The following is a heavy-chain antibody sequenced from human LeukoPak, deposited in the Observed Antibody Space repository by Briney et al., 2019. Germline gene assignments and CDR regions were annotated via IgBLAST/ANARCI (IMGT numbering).Heavy chain of an antibody. CDR2: IIPIFGTA. D-gene: IGHD2-8*01. CDR1: GGTFSSYA. J-gene: IGHJ6*02. Sequence: ASVKVSCKASGGTFSSYAISWVRQAPGQGLEWMGGIIPIFGTANYAQKFQGRVTITADESTSTAYMELSSLRSEDTAVYYCARRIVLMVYATNYYHYGMGVRGQGTTVTVSS. V-gene: IGHV1-69*01. CDR3: ARRIVLMVYATNYYHYGMGV.